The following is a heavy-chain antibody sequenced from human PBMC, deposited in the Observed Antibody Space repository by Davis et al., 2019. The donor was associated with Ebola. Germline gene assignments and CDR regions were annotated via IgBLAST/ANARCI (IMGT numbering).Heavy chain of an antibody. CDR2: ISYDGSNT. J-gene: IGHJ5*02. Sequence: PGGSLRLSCAVSGFTFSTYGMHWVRQAPGKGLEWVAFISYDGSNTYYADSVKGRFTVARDNSKNTVYLQMNGLRDEDTAVYYCARSYLISTWGQGTLVTVSS. D-gene: IGHD3-10*01. V-gene: IGHV3-30*03. CDR1: GFTFSTYG. CDR3: ARSYLIST.